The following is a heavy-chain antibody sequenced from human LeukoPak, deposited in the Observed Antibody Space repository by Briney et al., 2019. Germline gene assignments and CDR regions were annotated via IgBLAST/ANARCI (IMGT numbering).Heavy chain of an antibody. D-gene: IGHD3-22*01. Sequence: PGGPLRLSCAASGFTFSDYYMSWIRQAPGKGLEWVSYISSSGSTIYYADSVKGRFTISRDNAKNSLYLKMNSLRAENTAVYYCARGRWIYDSSGYLPSDAFDIWGQGTMVTVSS. CDR1: GFTFSDYY. V-gene: IGHV3-11*01. CDR2: ISSSGSTI. CDR3: ARGRWIYDSSGYLPSDAFDI. J-gene: IGHJ3*02.